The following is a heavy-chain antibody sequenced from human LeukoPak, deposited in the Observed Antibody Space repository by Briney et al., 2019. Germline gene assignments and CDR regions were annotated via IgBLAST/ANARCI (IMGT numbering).Heavy chain of an antibody. CDR1: GFTVSSNY. CDR2: INSDGSST. CDR3: AKDGFYDFWSGYPNH. Sequence: GGSLRLSCAASGFTVSSNYMSWVRQAPGKGLVWVSRINSDGSSTSYADSVKGRFTISRDNAKNTLYLQMNSLRAEDTAMYYCAKDGFYDFWSGYPNHWGQGTLVTVSS. D-gene: IGHD3-3*01. V-gene: IGHV3-74*01. J-gene: IGHJ5*02.